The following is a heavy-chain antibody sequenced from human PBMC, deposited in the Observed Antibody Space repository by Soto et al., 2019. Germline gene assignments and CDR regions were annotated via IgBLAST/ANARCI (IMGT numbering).Heavy chain of an antibody. J-gene: IGHJ6*02. CDR2: INHSGST. V-gene: IGHV4-34*01. CDR3: ARVWGIADNTRTAGRGYYGMDV. CDR1: GGSFSGYY. Sequence: SETLSLTCAVYGGSFSGYYWSWIRQPPGKGLEWIGEINHSGSTNYNPSLKSRVTISVDTSKNQFSLKLSSVTAADTAVYYCARVWGIADNTRTAGRGYYGMDVWGQGTTVTV. D-gene: IGHD3-16*01.